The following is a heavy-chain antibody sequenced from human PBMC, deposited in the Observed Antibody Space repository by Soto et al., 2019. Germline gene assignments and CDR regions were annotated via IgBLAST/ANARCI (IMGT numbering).Heavy chain of an antibody. D-gene: IGHD3-3*01. Sequence: SETLSLTCAVYGGSFSGYYWSWIRQPPGKGLEWIGEINHSGSTNYNPSLKSRVTISVDTSKNQFSLKLGSVTAADTAVYYCAKVGYDFWSGYYTGLDYWGQGTLVTVSS. CDR1: GGSFSGYY. CDR2: INHSGST. J-gene: IGHJ4*02. CDR3: AKVGYDFWSGYYTGLDY. V-gene: IGHV4-34*01.